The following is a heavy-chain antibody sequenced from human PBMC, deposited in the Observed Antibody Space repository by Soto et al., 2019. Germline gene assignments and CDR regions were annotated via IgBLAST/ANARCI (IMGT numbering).Heavy chain of an antibody. CDR2: IIPICGTA. J-gene: IGHJ5*02. D-gene: IGHD3-16*02. Sequence: QGQLVQSGAEVKKPGSSVKVSCKASGGTFSSYAITWVRQAPGQGLEWMGGIIPICGTANYAQKSQGIVKITAEESTRTAYMELRSLRSEDTAEYYCARDPILIKFGGVIVSRPFDHWGQATLVTVCS. CDR3: ARDPILIKFGGVIVSRPFDH. V-gene: IGHV1-69*01. CDR1: GGTFSSYA.